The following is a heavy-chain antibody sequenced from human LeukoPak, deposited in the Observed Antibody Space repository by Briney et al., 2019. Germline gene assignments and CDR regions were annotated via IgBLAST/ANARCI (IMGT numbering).Heavy chain of an antibody. Sequence: PGGSLRLSCAASGFTFSSHSMNWVRQAPGKGLEWVSSISPSGNYIYYADSVEGRFTISRDNAKNSLYLQMNSLRAEDTAVYYCARDPSSSTSCYSYWGQGTLVTVSS. D-gene: IGHD2-2*01. CDR1: GFTFSSHS. J-gene: IGHJ4*02. CDR2: ISPSGNYI. CDR3: ARDPSSSTSCYSY. V-gene: IGHV3-21*01.